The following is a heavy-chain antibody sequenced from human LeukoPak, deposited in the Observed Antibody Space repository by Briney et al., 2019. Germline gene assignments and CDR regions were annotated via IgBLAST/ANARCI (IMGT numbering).Heavy chain of an antibody. Sequence: SGPALVKPTQTLTLTCTFSGFSLSTSGMGVSWIRQPPGKALEWLSRIDWDDDKYYSTSLKTRLTISKDTSKNQVVLTMTNMDPVDTATYYCARGSGSYYKRGEAFDIWGQGTMVTVSS. J-gene: IGHJ3*02. CDR2: IDWDDDK. CDR1: GFSLSTSGMG. V-gene: IGHV2-70*11. CDR3: ARGSGSYYKRGEAFDI. D-gene: IGHD3-10*01.